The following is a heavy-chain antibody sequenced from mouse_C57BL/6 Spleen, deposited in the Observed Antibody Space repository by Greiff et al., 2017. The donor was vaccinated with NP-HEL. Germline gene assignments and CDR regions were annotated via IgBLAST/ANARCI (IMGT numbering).Heavy chain of an antibody. CDR3: ARRSIVTTDWYFEV. J-gene: IGHJ1*03. CDR2: ISNGGGST. Sequence: DVHLVESGGGLVQPGGSLKLSCAASGFTFSDYYMYWVRQTPEKRLEWVAYISNGGGSTYYPDTVKGRFTISRDNAKNTLYLQMSRLKAEDTAMYYCARRSIVTTDWYFEVWGTGTTVTVSS. CDR1: GFTFSDYY. D-gene: IGHD2-5*01. V-gene: IGHV5-12*01.